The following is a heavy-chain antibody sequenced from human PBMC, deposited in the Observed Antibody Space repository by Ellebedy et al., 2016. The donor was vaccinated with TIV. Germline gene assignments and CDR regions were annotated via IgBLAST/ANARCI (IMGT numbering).Heavy chain of an antibody. CDR2: IFYSGTT. Sequence: MPGGSLRLSCSLSGDSIGTYYWSWIRQPPGKGLEWIGYIFYSGTTNYNPSLKSRVTISVDRSKNQISLNLNFVTAADTAVYYCAGLGSWSAFDYWGQGTLVTVSS. J-gene: IGHJ4*02. V-gene: IGHV4-59*12. CDR3: AGLGSWSAFDY. D-gene: IGHD3-10*01. CDR1: GDSIGTYY.